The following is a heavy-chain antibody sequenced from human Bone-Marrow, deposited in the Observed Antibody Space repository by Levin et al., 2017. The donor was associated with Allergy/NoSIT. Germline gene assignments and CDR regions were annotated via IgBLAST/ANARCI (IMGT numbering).Heavy chain of an antibody. J-gene: IGHJ4*02. CDR1: GASFSNNF. Sequence: LSQTLSLTCAVYGASFSNNFWSWIRQPPGKGLEWIGEIDHGETTTYNPSLKSRLNISIDKSKKQFSLRLTSVTAADTAVYYCTSGGGAAPGDWGQGTLVIVSS. V-gene: IGHV4-34*01. D-gene: IGHD7-27*01. CDR3: TSGGGAAPGD. CDR2: IDHGETT.